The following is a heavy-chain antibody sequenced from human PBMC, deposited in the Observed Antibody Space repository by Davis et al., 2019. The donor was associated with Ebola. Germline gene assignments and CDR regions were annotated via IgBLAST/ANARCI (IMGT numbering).Heavy chain of an antibody. Sequence: SETLSLTCTVSNYSFSSGYHWAWIRQPAGKGLEWIGHIYTRGTTNYNPSLKSRVTISGDTSKNQFSLKLTSVTAADTAVYYCVRDRHDTSGYGFWGQGTLVTVSS. D-gene: IGHD3-22*01. CDR1: NYSFSSGYH. CDR3: VRDRHDTSGYGF. J-gene: IGHJ4*02. V-gene: IGHV4-61*09. CDR2: IYTRGTT.